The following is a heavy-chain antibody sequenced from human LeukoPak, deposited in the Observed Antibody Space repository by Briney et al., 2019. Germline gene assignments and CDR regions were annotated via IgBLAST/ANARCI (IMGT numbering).Heavy chain of an antibody. CDR1: GFTFSSYS. J-gene: IGHJ4*02. Sequence: GGSLRLSCAASGFTFSSYSMNWVRQAPGKGLEWVSSISSSSSYIYYADSVKGRFTISRDNAKNSLYLQMSSLRAEDTAVYYCAREGYDSSGIDYWGQGTLVTVSS. V-gene: IGHV3-21*01. D-gene: IGHD3-22*01. CDR3: AREGYDSSGIDY. CDR2: ISSSSSYI.